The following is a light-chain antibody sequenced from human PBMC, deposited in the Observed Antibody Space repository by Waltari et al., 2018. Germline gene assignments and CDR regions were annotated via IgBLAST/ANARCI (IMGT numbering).Light chain of an antibody. CDR3: SSYTSSSTWV. CDR2: DVS. J-gene: IGLJ3*02. V-gene: IGLV2-14*01. Sequence: QSALTQPASVSGSPGQPITISCTGSSSDVGGYNYVSWYQQYAGKAPKLMIYDVSKRPSGVSNRFSGSKSGNTASLAISGLQAEDEADYYCSSYTSSSTWVFGGGTKLTVL. CDR1: SSDVGGYNY.